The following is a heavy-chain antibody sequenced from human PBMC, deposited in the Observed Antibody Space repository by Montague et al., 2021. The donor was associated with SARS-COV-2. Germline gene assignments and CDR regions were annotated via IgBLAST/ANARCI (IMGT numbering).Heavy chain of an antibody. CDR2: IKPDGSET. V-gene: IGHV3-7*01. J-gene: IGHJ4*02. Sequence: SLRLSCAASGLAFSIFGMTWVRQAPGKGLEWVSNIKPDGSETYYADSVKGRFSISRDNTKNSLYLQLNSLRADDTAVYYCGFKSVLGSFDYWGQGTLVTVSS. CDR1: GLAFSIFG. CDR3: GFKSVLGSFDY.